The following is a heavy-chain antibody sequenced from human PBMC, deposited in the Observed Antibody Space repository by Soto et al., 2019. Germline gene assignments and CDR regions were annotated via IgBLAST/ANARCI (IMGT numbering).Heavy chain of an antibody. CDR3: ARTTPGPLFPHYYYYGMDV. CDR1: GFTFSSYA. J-gene: IGHJ6*02. D-gene: IGHD4-17*01. CDR2: ISYDGSNK. V-gene: IGHV3-30-3*01. Sequence: PGGSLRLSCAASGFTFSSYAMHWVRQAPGKGLEWVAVISYDGSNKYYADSVKGRFTISRDNSKNTLYLQMNSLRAEDTAVYYCARTTPGPLFPHYYYYGMDVWGQGTTVTVSS.